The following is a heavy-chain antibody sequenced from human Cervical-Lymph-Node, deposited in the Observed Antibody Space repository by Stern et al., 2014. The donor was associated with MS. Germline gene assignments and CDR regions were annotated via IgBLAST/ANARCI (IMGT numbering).Heavy chain of an antibody. CDR1: GFTFSNYG. Sequence: VQLVESGGGVVQPGRSLRLACVASGFTFSNYGMHWVRQATGKGLEWVAHVWVDGSDTSYADSVRGRFTISRDKAKNTVYLQMKSLRVEDTAVYYCPRDQWLVLKELDYWGQGTLVTVSS. V-gene: IGHV3-33*01. J-gene: IGHJ4*02. D-gene: IGHD6-19*01. CDR3: PRDQWLVLKELDY. CDR2: VWVDGSDT.